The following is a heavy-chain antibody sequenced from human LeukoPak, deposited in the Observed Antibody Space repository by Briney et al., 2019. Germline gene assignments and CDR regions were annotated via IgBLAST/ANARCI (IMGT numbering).Heavy chain of an antibody. Sequence: SETLSLTCTVSGGSMSSSSYYWGWIRQPPGKGLEWIGRIYYSGSTYYNPSLKSRVTISVDTSKNQFSLKLSSVTAADTAVYYCARDPNDSSGTFDYWGQGTLVTVSS. J-gene: IGHJ4*02. CDR1: GGSMSSSSYY. CDR3: ARDPNDSSGTFDY. CDR2: IYYSGST. D-gene: IGHD3-22*01. V-gene: IGHV4-39*07.